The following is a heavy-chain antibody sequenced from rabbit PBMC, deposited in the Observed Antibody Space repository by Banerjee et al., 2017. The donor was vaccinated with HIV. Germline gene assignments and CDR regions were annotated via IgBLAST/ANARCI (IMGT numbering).Heavy chain of an antibody. CDR2: IYAADGST. V-gene: IGHV1S45*01. CDR1: GFSFSSNA. J-gene: IGHJ4*01. Sequence: QEQLEESGGDLVKPGASLTLTCTASGFSFSSNAMCWVRQAPGKGLEWIGCIYAADGSTDYASWAKGRFSVSKTSSTTVTLQMTSLTAADTATYFCARNGGSGDFDRFHLWGPGTLVTVS. CDR3: ARNGGSGDFDRFHL. D-gene: IGHD8-1*01.